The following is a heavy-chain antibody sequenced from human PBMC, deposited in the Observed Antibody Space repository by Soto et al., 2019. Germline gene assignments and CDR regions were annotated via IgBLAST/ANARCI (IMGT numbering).Heavy chain of an antibody. CDR3: ARGKHRITIFGVVIILDY. CDR2: ISSSSSYT. V-gene: IGHV3-11*06. J-gene: IGHJ4*02. D-gene: IGHD3-3*01. Sequence: GGSLRLSCAASGFTFSDYYMSWIRQAPGKGLEWVSYISSSSSYTNYADSVKGRFTISRDNAKNSLYLQMNSLRAEDTAVYYCARGKHRITIFGVVIILDYSGQGTRVTVSS. CDR1: GFTFSDYY.